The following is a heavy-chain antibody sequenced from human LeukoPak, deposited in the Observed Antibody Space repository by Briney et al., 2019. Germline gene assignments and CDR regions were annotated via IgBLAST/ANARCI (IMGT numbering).Heavy chain of an antibody. CDR3: ARGGNTMVRGIIN. Sequence: SETLSLTCAVYGGSFSGSYWSWIRQPPGKGLEWIGEINHSGSTNYNSSLKSRVTISVDTSKNQFFLRLSSVTAADTAIYYCARGGNTMVRGIINWGQGTPVTVSS. CDR1: GGSFSGSY. J-gene: IGHJ4*02. CDR2: INHSGST. D-gene: IGHD3-10*01. V-gene: IGHV4-34*01.